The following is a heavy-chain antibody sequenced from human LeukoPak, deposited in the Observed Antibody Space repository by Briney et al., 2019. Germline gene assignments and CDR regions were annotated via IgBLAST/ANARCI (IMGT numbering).Heavy chain of an antibody. J-gene: IGHJ5*02. D-gene: IGHD3-10*01. CDR2: IYYSGST. CDR3: ARDGELLWFGESKNWFDP. CDR1: GGSISSSSYY. Sequence: SETLSLTCTVSGGSISSSSYYWGWIRQPPGKGLEWIGSIYYSGSTYYNPSLKSRVTISVDTSKNQFSLKLSSVTAADTAVYYCARDGELLWFGESKNWFDPWGQGTLVTVSS. V-gene: IGHV4-39*07.